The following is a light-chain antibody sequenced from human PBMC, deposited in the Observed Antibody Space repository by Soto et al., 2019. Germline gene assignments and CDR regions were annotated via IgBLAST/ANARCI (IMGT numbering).Light chain of an antibody. CDR1: KLGGKY. CDR2: QEN. J-gene: IGLJ2*01. V-gene: IGLV3-1*01. Sequence: SYELTQPPSVSVSPGQTASIACSGDKLGGKYVCWYQQKPGQSPVLVIYQENKRPSGIPERFSGSSSGDTATLTISGTQAMDEADYYCQAWDSSTSSEVVFGGGTKVTV. CDR3: QAWDSSTSSEVV.